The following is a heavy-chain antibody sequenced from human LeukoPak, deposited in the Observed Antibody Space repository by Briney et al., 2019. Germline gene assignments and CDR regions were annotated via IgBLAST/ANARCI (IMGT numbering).Heavy chain of an antibody. CDR1: GGSISSGGYY. V-gene: IGHV4-31*03. D-gene: IGHD3-3*01. CDR3: ARVLEKSLVAL. CDR2: IYYSGST. J-gene: IGHJ4*02. Sequence: SETLFLTCTVSGGSISSGGYYWSWIRQHPGKGLEWIGYIYYSGSTYYNPSLKSRVTISVDTSKNQFSLKLISVTAADTAVYYCARVLEKSLVALWGQGTRVTVSS.